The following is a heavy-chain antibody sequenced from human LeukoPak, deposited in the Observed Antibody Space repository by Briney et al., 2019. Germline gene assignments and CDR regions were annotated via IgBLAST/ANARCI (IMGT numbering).Heavy chain of an antibody. D-gene: IGHD4-17*01. CDR3: AREVGGDFDALDY. V-gene: IGHV4-4*02. CDR1: GVSISSGNW. J-gene: IGHJ4*02. Sequence: SETLSLTCAVSGVSISSGNWWSWVRQPPGKGLQWIGEVFHSGSTNYNPSFKSRVTISVDNSKNQLSLTLTSVTAADTAVYYCAREVGGDFDALDYWGQGTLVTVSS. CDR2: VFHSGST.